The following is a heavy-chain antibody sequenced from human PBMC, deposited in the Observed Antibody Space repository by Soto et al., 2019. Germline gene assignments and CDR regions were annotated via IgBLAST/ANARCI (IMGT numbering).Heavy chain of an antibody. J-gene: IGHJ4*02. Sequence: ASVKVSCKASGYTFTSYGISWVRQAPGQGLEWMGWISAYNGNTNYAQKLQGRVTMTTDTSTSTAYMELRSLRSDDTAVYYCARVINCSGGTCYSVYWGQGTLVTVSS. D-gene: IGHD2-15*01. CDR3: ARVINCSGGTCYSVY. CDR2: ISAYNGNT. CDR1: GYTFTSYG. V-gene: IGHV1-18*01.